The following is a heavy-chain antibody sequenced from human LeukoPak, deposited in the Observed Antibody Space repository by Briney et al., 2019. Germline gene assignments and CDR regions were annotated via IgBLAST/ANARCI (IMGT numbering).Heavy chain of an antibody. CDR1: GGSISSYY. CDR2: IYYSGST. Sequence: PSETLSLTCTVSGGSISSYYWSWIRQPPGKGLEWIGYIYYSGSTNYNPSLKSRVTISVDTSKNQFSTKLSSVTAADTAVYYCARHILLWFGELSPNWFDPWGQGTLVTVSS. J-gene: IGHJ5*02. D-gene: IGHD3-10*01. CDR3: ARHILLWFGELSPNWFDP. V-gene: IGHV4-59*08.